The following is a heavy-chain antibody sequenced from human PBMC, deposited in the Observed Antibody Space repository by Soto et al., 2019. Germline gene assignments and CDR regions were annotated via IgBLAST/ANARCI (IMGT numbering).Heavy chain of an antibody. J-gene: IGHJ4*02. CDR2: INHSGST. CDR1: GGSFSGYY. CDR3: ATSAEGCGGSCYVPY. Sequence: QVQLQQWGAGLLKPSETLSLTCAVYGGSFSGYYWSWIRQPPGKGLEWIGEINHSGSTNYNPSLKSRVTISVDTSKNQFSLKLSSVTAADTAVYYCATSAEGCGGSCYVPYWGQGTLVTVSS. D-gene: IGHD2-15*01. V-gene: IGHV4-34*01.